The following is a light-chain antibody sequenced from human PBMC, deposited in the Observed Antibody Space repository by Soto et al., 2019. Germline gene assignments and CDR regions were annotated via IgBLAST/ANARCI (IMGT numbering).Light chain of an antibody. CDR2: DSS. J-gene: IGKJ5*01. Sequence: EIVMTPSPATLSVSPGETATLSCRASQSVSSYLAWYQEKPGRAPRLLIHDSSTRATGIPARFSGSGSGTEFTLTINSLQSEDFAVYYCQQYNNWPSITFGQGTRLEIK. V-gene: IGKV3-15*01. CDR3: QQYNNWPSIT. CDR1: QSVSSY.